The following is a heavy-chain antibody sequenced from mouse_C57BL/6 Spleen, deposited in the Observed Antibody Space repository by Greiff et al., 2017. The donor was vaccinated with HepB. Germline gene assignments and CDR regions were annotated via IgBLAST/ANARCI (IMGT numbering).Heavy chain of an antibody. J-gene: IGHJ3*01. Sequence: EVMLVESGGGLVQPKGSLKLSCAASGFTFNTYAMHWVRQAPGKGLEWVARIRSKSSNYATYYADSVKDRFTISRDDSQSMLYLQMKNLKTEDTAMYYCVRDPDTSQGFAYWGQGTLVTVSA. V-gene: IGHV10-3*01. CDR3: VRDPDTSQGFAY. D-gene: IGHD3-2*02. CDR1: GFTFNTYA. CDR2: IRSKSSNYAT.